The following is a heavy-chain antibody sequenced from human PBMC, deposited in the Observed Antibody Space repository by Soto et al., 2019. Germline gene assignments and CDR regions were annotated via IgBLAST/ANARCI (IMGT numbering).Heavy chain of an antibody. J-gene: IGHJ4*02. D-gene: IGHD6-19*01. CDR2: ISSSSSYI. CDR3: ARVDSSGWYNYFDY. CDR1: GFTFSSYS. Sequence: GESLKISCAASGFTFSSYSMNWVRQAPGKGLEWVSSISSSSSYIYYADSVKGRFTISRDNAKNSLYLQMNSLRAEDTAVYYCARVDSSGWYNYFDYWGQGTLVTVSS. V-gene: IGHV3-21*01.